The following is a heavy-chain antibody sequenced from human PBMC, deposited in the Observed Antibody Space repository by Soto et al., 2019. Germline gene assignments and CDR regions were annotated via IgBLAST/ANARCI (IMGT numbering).Heavy chain of an antibody. D-gene: IGHD2-2*01. J-gene: IGHJ4*02. Sequence: ASVKVSCTASGYTFTSYDINWVRQATGQGLEWMGWMNPNSGNTGYAQKFQGRVTMTRNTSISTAYMELSSLRSEDTAVYYCARGLGYCSSTSCYEKFDYWGQGTLVTVSS. CDR1: GYTFTSYD. CDR3: ARGLGYCSSTSCYEKFDY. CDR2: MNPNSGNT. V-gene: IGHV1-8*01.